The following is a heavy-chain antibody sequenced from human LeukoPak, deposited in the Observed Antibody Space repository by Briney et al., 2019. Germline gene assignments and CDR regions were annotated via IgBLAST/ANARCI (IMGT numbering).Heavy chain of an antibody. CDR3: ARDLVDYYDSSGYYYNYYYYYGMDV. CDR1: GYTFTSYA. CDR2: INAGNGNT. V-gene: IGHV1-3*01. Sequence: ASVKVPCKASGYTFTSYAMHWVRQAPGQRLEWMGWINAGNGNTKYSQKFQGRVTITRDTSASTAYMELSSLRSEDTAVYYCARDLVDYYDSSGYYYNYYYYYGMDVWGQGTTVTVSS. J-gene: IGHJ6*02. D-gene: IGHD3-22*01.